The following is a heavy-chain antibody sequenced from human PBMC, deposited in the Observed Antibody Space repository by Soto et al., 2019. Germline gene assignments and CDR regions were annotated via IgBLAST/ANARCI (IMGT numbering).Heavy chain of an antibody. CDR1: SGSVSSGSYY. J-gene: IGHJ6*02. CDR2: IYYSGST. Sequence: PWETLSLTCTVSSGSVSSGSYYWSWIRQPPGKGLEWIGYIYYSGSTNYNPSLKSRVTISVDTSKNQFSLKLSSVTAADTAVYYCARDRKIATTIFGVARPYGMDVWGQGTTVTVSS. V-gene: IGHV4-61*01. CDR3: ARDRKIATTIFGVARPYGMDV. D-gene: IGHD3-3*01.